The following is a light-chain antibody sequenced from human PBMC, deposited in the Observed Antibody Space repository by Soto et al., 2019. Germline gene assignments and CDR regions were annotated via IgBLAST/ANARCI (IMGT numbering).Light chain of an antibody. J-gene: IGKJ4*01. Sequence: DIVMTQSPLSLPVTPGEPASISCRSSESLLHANGYDYLDWYVQKPGQSPQLLIYFGSNRASGVPDRFRGSGSGTLFTLKISRVEAEDVGIYYCMQALQTPPTFGGGTKV. CDR3: MQALQTPPT. CDR1: ESLLHANGYDY. CDR2: FGS. V-gene: IGKV2-28*01.